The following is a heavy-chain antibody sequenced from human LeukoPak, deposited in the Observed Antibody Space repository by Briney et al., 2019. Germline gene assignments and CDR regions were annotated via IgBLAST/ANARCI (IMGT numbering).Heavy chain of an antibody. CDR2: IRYDGSNK. V-gene: IGHV3-30*02. J-gene: IGHJ4*02. CDR1: GFTFSSYG. Sequence: GGSLRLSCAASGFTFSSYGVHWVRQAPGKELEWVAFIRYDGSNKYYADSVKGRFTISRDNSKNTLYLQMNSPRAEDTAVYYCAKDHCSGWSIFIDYWGQGTLVTVSS. D-gene: IGHD6-19*01. CDR3: AKDHCSGWSIFIDY.